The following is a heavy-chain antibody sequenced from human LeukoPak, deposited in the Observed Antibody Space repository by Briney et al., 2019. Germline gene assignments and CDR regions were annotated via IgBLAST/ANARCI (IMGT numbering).Heavy chain of an antibody. Sequence: TGGSLRLSCAASGITFSSYAMSWVRQAPGKGLEWVSGISANGGSTYYSHSVKGRFTISRDNSKSTLYLQMNSLRAEDTAVYYCARGGYSGSYYFDYWGQGTLVTVSS. J-gene: IGHJ4*02. V-gene: IGHV3-23*01. CDR1: GITFSSYA. CDR2: ISANGGST. CDR3: ARGGYSGSYYFDY. D-gene: IGHD1-26*01.